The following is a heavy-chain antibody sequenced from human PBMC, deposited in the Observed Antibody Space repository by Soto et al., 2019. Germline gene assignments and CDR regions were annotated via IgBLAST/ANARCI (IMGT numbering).Heavy chain of an antibody. CDR2: IYYSGST. D-gene: IGHD3-22*01. J-gene: IGHJ5*01. CDR3: AKDLGYYDSSGYYYDNWFDS. CDR1: GGSISSGGYY. Sequence: LSLTCTVSGGSISSGGYYWSWIRQHPGKGLEWIGYIYYSGSTYYNPSLKSRVTISVDTSKNQFSLKLSSVTAADTAVYYCAKDLGYYDSSGYYYDNWFDSWGQGTLVTVSS. V-gene: IGHV4-31*03.